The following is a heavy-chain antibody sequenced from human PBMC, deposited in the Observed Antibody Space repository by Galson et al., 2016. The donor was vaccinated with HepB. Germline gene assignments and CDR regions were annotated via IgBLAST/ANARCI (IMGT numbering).Heavy chain of an antibody. CDR1: GFIFSDDS. V-gene: IGHV3-11*06. CDR3: ARGQTHFDS. Sequence: SLRLSCAASGFIFSDDSRNWIRQAPGKGLEWISYIRFNNRYTDYAYSVKGRYTIPRDNADNLLHLHMHSLRVQDTAVYFCARGQTHFDSWGQGTLVTVSA. J-gene: IGHJ5*01. CDR2: IRFNNRYT.